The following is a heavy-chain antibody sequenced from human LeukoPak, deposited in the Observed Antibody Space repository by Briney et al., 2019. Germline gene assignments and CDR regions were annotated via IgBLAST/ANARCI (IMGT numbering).Heavy chain of an antibody. J-gene: IGHJ6*02. V-gene: IGHV3-30*03. CDR3: ARGVCSGGSCYSNYYYGMDV. D-gene: IGHD2-15*01. Sequence: GGSLRLSCAASGFSFSNYGMPWVRQAPGKGLEWVAVIAYDGSNKYYADSVKGRFTISRDNAKNSLYLQMNSLRAEDTAVYYCARGVCSGGSCYSNYYYGMDVWGQGTTVTVSS. CDR2: IAYDGSNK. CDR1: GFSFSNYG.